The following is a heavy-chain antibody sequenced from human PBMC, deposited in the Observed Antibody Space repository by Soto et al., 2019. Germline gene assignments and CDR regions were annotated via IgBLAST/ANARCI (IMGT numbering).Heavy chain of an antibody. D-gene: IGHD2-2*02. V-gene: IGHV1-3*01. CDR3: AGVEGRYCSSTSCYTDYYYYYGMDV. Sequence: ASVKVSCKASGYTFTSYAMHWVRQAPGQRLEWMGWINAGNGNTKYSQKFQGRVTITRDTSASTAYMELGSLRSEDTAVYYCAGVEGRYCSSTSCYTDYYYYYGMDVWGQGTTVTVSS. CDR1: GYTFTSYA. CDR2: INAGNGNT. J-gene: IGHJ6*02.